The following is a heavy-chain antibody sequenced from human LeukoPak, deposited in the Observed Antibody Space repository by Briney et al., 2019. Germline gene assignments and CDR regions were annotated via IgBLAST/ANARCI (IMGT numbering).Heavy chain of an antibody. V-gene: IGHV4-59*08. J-gene: IGHJ5*02. Sequence: SETLSLTCTVSGCYISSYYLSCIRHPPGQGLEWIGYIYYSGSTNYNPSLKSRVTISVDTSKNQFSLKLSSVTAADTAVYYCAKVPAANWFDPWGQGTLVTASS. CDR3: AKVPAANWFDP. CDR1: GCYISSYY. D-gene: IGHD2-2*01. CDR2: IYYSGST.